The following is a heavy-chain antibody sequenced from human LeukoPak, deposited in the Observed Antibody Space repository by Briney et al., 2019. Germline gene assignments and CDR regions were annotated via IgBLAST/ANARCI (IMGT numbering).Heavy chain of an antibody. V-gene: IGHV4-59*01. CDR2: IYYSGST. Sequence: SETLSLTCGLSGGSISSYYWSWISQPPGKGLEWIGYIYYSGSTNYNPSLKSRVTISVDTSKNQFSLKLSSVTAADTAVYYCARARGSGSFNRAFDYWGQGTLVTVSS. J-gene: IGHJ4*02. CDR1: GGSISSYY. CDR3: ARARGSGSFNRAFDY. D-gene: IGHD3-10*01.